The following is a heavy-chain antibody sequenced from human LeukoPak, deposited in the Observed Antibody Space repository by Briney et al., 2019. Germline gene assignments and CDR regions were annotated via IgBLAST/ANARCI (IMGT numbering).Heavy chain of an antibody. J-gene: IGHJ4*02. V-gene: IGHV4-39*07. Sequence: SETLSLTCTVSGGSISSSSYSWGWIRQPPGKGLEWIGSIYYSGSTYYNPSLKSRVTISVDTSKNQFSLKLSSVTAADTAVYYCARGNTEGFDYWGQGTLVTVSS. CDR3: ARGNTEGFDY. CDR2: IYYSGST. CDR1: GGSISSSSYS. D-gene: IGHD2/OR15-2a*01.